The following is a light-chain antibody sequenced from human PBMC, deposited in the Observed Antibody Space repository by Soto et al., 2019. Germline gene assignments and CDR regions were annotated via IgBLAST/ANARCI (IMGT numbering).Light chain of an antibody. Sequence: EIVLTQSPATLSLSPGERATLSCGASQSVSSSYLAWYQQIPGLAPRLLIYDASSRATGIPDRFSGSGSGTDFTLTISRLEPEDFAVYYCQQYGSSLLTFGGGTKVDIK. J-gene: IGKJ4*01. CDR3: QQYGSSLLT. V-gene: IGKV3D-20*01. CDR1: QSVSSSY. CDR2: DAS.